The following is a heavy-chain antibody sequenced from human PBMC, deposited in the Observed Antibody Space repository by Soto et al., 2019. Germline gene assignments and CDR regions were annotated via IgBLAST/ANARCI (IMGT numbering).Heavy chain of an antibody. CDR1: GYILTSYW. J-gene: IGHJ4*02. Sequence: EVQLVQSGAEVKKPGESLKISCKGSGYILTSYWIGWVRQMPGKGLEWMGMIYPADSDARYSPSFQGQVTFSADKSISTAYLQWNSLKASDTAMYYRARLYGSATYVDYWGQGTLVTVSS. D-gene: IGHD3-10*01. CDR3: ARLYGSATYVDY. CDR2: IYPADSDA. V-gene: IGHV5-51*03.